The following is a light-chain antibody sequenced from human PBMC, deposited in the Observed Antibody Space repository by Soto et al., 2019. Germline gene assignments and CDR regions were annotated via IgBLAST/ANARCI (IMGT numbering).Light chain of an antibody. CDR3: SSYTSSNSLL. CDR2: DVS. Sequence: QSALTQPASVSGSPGQSITISCTGTSGDVGAYNYVSWYQQHPGKAPKLMIYDVSDRPSGVSNRFSGSKSGNTASLTISRLQAEDEAHYYCSSYTSSNSLLFGGGTKLTVL. J-gene: IGLJ3*02. CDR1: SGDVGAYNY. V-gene: IGLV2-14*01.